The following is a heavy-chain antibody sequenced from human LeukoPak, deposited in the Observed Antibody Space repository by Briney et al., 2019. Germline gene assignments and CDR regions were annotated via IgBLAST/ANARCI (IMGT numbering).Heavy chain of an antibody. J-gene: IGHJ6*02. CDR1: GGSFSGYY. CDR3: ARAVCSSTSCSYYYYYGMDV. D-gene: IGHD2-2*01. Sequence: SETLSLTCAVYGGSFSGYYWSWIRQPPGKGLEWIGEINHSGSTYYNPSLKSRVTISVDRSKNQFSLKLSSVTAADTAVYYCARAVCSSTSCSYYYYYGMDVWGQGTTVTVSS. V-gene: IGHV4-34*01. CDR2: INHSGST.